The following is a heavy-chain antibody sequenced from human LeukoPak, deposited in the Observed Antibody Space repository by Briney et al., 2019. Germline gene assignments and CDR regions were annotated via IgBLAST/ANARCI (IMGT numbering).Heavy chain of an antibody. V-gene: IGHV3-11*04. CDR3: ARVSEYSSSVAPTYYYGMDV. D-gene: IGHD6-6*01. J-gene: IGHJ6*02. CDR2: ISSSSSSI. Sequence: GGSLRLSCAASGFTFSDYYMSWIRQAPGKGLEWVSSISSSSSSIYYADSVKGRFTISRDNAKNSLFLQMISLRAEDTAVYYCARVSEYSSSVAPTYYYGMDVWGQGTTVTVSS. CDR1: GFTFSDYY.